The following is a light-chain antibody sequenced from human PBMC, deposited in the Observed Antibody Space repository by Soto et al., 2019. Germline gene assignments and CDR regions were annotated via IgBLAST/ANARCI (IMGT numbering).Light chain of an antibody. V-gene: IGKV3-11*01. CDR3: QQRSNWPPWT. J-gene: IGKJ3*01. CDR2: DAS. CDR1: QSVDTY. Sequence: EVVLTQSPATLSLSPGERATLSCRASQSVDTYLAWYQQKPGQPPRLLIYDASNRATGIPAMFSGSGSGTDFTLTITTLEPEAFAVYYCQQRSNWPPWTFGPGTKV.